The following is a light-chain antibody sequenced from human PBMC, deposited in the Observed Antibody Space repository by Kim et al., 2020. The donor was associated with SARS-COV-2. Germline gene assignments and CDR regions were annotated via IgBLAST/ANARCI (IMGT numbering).Light chain of an antibody. V-gene: IGLV3-21*04. Sequence: SSELTQPPSVSVAPGKTATITCGKDNIGSKSVHWYQQRPGQAPVLVISYDNDRPSGIPERFSGSNSGNTATLTIGRVEPGDEADYYCQVWDSTSDVVFGGGTQLTVL. CDR1: NIGSKS. CDR3: QVWDSTSDVV. J-gene: IGLJ2*01. CDR2: YDN.